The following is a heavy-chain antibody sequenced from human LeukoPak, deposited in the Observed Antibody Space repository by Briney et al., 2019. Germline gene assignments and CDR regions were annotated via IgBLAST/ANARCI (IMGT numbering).Heavy chain of an antibody. CDR1: GFTFSSYG. Sequence: PGGSLRLSCAASGFTFSSYGMSWVRQAPGKGLEWVSAISGSGGSTYYADSVKGRFTISRDNSKNTLYLQMNSLRAEDTAVYYCAKDLYYGSGSTLDYWGQGTLVTVSS. CDR3: AKDLYYGSGSTLDY. V-gene: IGHV3-23*01. D-gene: IGHD3-10*01. CDR2: ISGSGGST. J-gene: IGHJ4*02.